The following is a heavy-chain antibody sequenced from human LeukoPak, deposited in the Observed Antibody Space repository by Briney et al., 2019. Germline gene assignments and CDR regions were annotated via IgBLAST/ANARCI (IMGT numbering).Heavy chain of an antibody. CDR3: ARVPRSRHYYDSSGYYPN. Sequence: GASVKVSCKASGGTFSSYAISWVRQAPGQGLEWMGGIIPIFGTANYAQKFQGRVTITTDESTSTAYMELSSLRSEDTAVYYCARVPRSRHYYDSSGYYPNWGQGTLVTVSS. D-gene: IGHD3-22*01. CDR2: IIPIFGTA. J-gene: IGHJ4*02. V-gene: IGHV1-69*05. CDR1: GGTFSSYA.